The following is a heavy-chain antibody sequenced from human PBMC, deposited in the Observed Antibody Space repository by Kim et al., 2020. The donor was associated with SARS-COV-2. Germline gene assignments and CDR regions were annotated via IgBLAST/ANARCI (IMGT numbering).Heavy chain of an antibody. CDR1: GFTFSSYW. Sequence: GGSLRLSCAASGFTFSSYWMHWVRQAPGKGLVWVSRINSDGSSTSYADSVKGRFTISRDNAKNTLYLQMNSLRAEDTAVYYCARDGVYCSSTSCYEPAYYYGMDVWGQGTTVTVSS. D-gene: IGHD2-2*01. V-gene: IGHV3-74*01. CDR2: INSDGSST. J-gene: IGHJ6*02. CDR3: ARDGVYCSSTSCYEPAYYYGMDV.